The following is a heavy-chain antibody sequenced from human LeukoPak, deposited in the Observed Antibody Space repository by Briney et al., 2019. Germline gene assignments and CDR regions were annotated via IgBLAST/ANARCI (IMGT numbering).Heavy chain of an antibody. Sequence: SQTLSLTCTVSGGSISSGDYYWSWIPQPPGKGLEWIGYIYYSGSTYYNPSLKSRVTISVDTSKNQFSLKLSSVTAAGTAVYYCARTTVTTGRCLDYWGQGTLVTVSS. CDR2: IYYSGST. V-gene: IGHV4-30-4*08. CDR3: ARTTVTTGRCLDY. D-gene: IGHD4-17*01. CDR1: GGSISSGDYY. J-gene: IGHJ4*02.